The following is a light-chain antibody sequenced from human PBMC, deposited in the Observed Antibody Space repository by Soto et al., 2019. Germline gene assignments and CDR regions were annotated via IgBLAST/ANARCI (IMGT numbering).Light chain of an antibody. Sequence: EIVLTQSPGTLSLSPGERATLSCRASQSVGSRYLAWYQQKPGQAPRLLIYGASSRATGIPDRFSGSGSGTDFTLTISRLEPEDFAVYYCQQYGSSRAFGQGTKVDIK. CDR1: QSVGSRY. CDR3: QQYGSSRA. CDR2: GAS. J-gene: IGKJ1*01. V-gene: IGKV3-20*01.